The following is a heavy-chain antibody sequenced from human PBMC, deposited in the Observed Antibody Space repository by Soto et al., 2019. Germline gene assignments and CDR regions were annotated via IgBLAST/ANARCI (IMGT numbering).Heavy chain of an antibody. CDR1: GYTFTSYH. V-gene: IGHV1-46*01. Sequence: GASVKVSCKASGYTFTSYHMHWVRQAPGQGLEWMGIINPSGGSTSYAQKFQGRVTMTRDTSTSTVYMELSSLRSEDTAVYYCAWVVSSTGYHDAFDIWGQGTMVTVSS. J-gene: IGHJ3*02. CDR2: INPSGGST. D-gene: IGHD3-22*01. CDR3: AWVVSSTGYHDAFDI.